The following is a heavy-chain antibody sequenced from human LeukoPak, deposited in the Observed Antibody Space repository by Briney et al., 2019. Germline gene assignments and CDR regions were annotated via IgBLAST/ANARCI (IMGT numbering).Heavy chain of an antibody. Sequence: SVKVSCKASGGTFSSYAISWVRQAPGQGLEWMGRIIPILGIANYAQKFQGRVTITADKSTSTAYMELSSLRSEDTAVYYCARSDTANRNWFDPWGQGTLVTVSS. J-gene: IGHJ5*02. V-gene: IGHV1-69*04. CDR1: GGTFSSYA. D-gene: IGHD5-18*01. CDR3: ARSDTANRNWFDP. CDR2: IIPILGIA.